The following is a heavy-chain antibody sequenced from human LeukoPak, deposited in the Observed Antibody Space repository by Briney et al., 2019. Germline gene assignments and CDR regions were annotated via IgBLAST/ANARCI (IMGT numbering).Heavy chain of an antibody. Sequence: PGGSLRLSCAASGFTFSNYAMNWVRQAPGKGLEWVSTISGVGDSTYYAESVKGRFTISRDTSKNILYLQMNSLRAEDTAIYYCAKPVDYWGQGTLVTVSS. CDR3: AKPVDY. CDR1: GFTFSNYA. D-gene: IGHD6-19*01. CDR2: ISGVGDST. V-gene: IGHV3-23*01. J-gene: IGHJ4*02.